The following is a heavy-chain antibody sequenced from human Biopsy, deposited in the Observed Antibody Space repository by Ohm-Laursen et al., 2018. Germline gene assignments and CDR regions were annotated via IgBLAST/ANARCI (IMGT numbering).Heavy chain of an antibody. J-gene: IGHJ4*02. Sequence: SLRLSCSASGFNFGNYDMHWVRQSPGKGLEWVAVISYDGSEKYNVGIVKGRFTISRDNSKNTLYLEMGRLRVEDTAVYYCVKLHLGDYSFDQWGQGTLVIVSS. CDR3: VKLHLGDYSFDQ. D-gene: IGHD4-17*01. CDR2: ISYDGSEK. CDR1: GFNFGNYD. V-gene: IGHV3-30*18.